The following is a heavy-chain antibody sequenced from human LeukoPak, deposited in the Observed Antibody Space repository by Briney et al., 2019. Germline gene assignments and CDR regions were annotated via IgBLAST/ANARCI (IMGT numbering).Heavy chain of an antibody. V-gene: IGHV4-39*01. CDR3: ARSDSGYDLAAFDY. CDR1: GGSISSSSYY. D-gene: IGHD5-12*01. CDR2: IYYSGST. Sequence: SETLSLTCTVSGGSISSSSYYWGWIRQPPGKGLEWIGSIYYSGSTYYNPSLKSRVTISVDTSKNQFSLKLSSVTAADTAVCYCARSDSGYDLAAFDYWGQGTLVTVSS. J-gene: IGHJ4*02.